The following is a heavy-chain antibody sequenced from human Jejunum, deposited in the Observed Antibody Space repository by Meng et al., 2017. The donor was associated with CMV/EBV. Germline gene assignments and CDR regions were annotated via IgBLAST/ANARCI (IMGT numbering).Heavy chain of an antibody. CDR3: ARPSGFCSGGHCYPDY. V-gene: IGHV7-4-1*02. Sequence: SGYSFPTYAMTWVRQAPGQGLEWTGWINTDTRNPTYAQGFRGRFVFSLDTSVSTAYLQINSLEAADTAVYYCARPSGFCSGGHCYPDYWGQGTLVTVSS. J-gene: IGHJ4*02. CDR2: INTDTRNP. CDR1: GYSFPTYA. D-gene: IGHD2-15*01.